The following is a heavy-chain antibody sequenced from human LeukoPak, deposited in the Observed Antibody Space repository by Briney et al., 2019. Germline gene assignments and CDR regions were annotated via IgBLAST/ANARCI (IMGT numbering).Heavy chain of an antibody. V-gene: IGHV4-4*07. CDR3: AREGSGSYLAIDY. D-gene: IGHD1-26*01. J-gene: IGHJ4*02. CDR2: IYTSGST. Sequence: SEILSLTCTVSGVSISSYYWSWLRQPAGKGLEWIGRIYTSGSTNYNPSLKSRVTMSVDTSKNQFSLKLSSVTAADTAVYYCAREGSGSYLAIDYWGQGTLVTVSS. CDR1: GVSISSYY.